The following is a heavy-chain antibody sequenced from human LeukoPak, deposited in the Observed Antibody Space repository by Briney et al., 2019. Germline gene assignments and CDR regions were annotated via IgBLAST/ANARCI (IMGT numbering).Heavy chain of an antibody. CDR1: GYTFTGYY. D-gene: IGHD4-11*01. CDR2: INPNSGGT. J-gene: IGHJ4*02. V-gene: IGHV1-2*02. Sequence: ASVKVSCKASGYTFTGYYMHWVRQAPGQGLEWMGWINPNSGGTNYAQKFQGRVTMTRDTSISTAYMELSRLRSDDTAVYYCARDLWERRTVTTPLWGYWGQGTLVTVSS. CDR3: ARDLWERRTVTTPLWGY.